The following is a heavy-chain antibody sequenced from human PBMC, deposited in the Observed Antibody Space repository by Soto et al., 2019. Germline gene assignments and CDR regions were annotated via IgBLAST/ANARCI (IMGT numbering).Heavy chain of an antibody. CDR2: IYYSGST. CDR1: GGSISSSSYY. V-gene: IGHV4-39*01. Sequence: QLQLQESGPGLVKPSETLSLTCTVSGGSISSSSYYWGWIRQPPGKGLEWIGSIYYSGSTYYNPSLKSRVXXSXDXXKHQLSLKLSSVTAADTAVYYCARLLRHHYYGMDVWGQGPTVTVSS. J-gene: IGHJ6*02. CDR3: ARLLRHHYYGMDV. D-gene: IGHD5-12*01.